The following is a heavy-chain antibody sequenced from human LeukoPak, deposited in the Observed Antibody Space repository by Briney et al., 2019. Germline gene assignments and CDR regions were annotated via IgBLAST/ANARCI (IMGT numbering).Heavy chain of an antibody. CDR3: ARGAQGTAMAPDY. V-gene: IGHV3-48*03. D-gene: IGHD5-18*01. J-gene: IGHJ4*02. Sequence: GGSLRLSCAASGFTFSSYEMNWVRQAPGKGLEWVSYISSSGSTIYYADSVKGRFTISRDNAKNSLYLQMNSLRAEDTAVYYCARGAQGTAMAPDYWGQGTLVTVSS. CDR1: GFTFSSYE. CDR2: ISSSGSTI.